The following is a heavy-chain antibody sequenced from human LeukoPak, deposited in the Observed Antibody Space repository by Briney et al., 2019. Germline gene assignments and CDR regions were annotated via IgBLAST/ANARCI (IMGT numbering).Heavy chain of an antibody. Sequence: ASVKVSCKASGYTFTSYGISWVRQAPGQGLEWMGWISAYNGNTNYAQKLQGRVTMTTDTSTSTAYMELRSLRSDDTAVYYCARDGQYQLLGGYYYYGMDVWGQGTTVTVSS. D-gene: IGHD2-2*01. CDR1: GYTFTSYG. J-gene: IGHJ6*02. CDR2: ISAYNGNT. CDR3: ARDGQYQLLGGYYYYGMDV. V-gene: IGHV1-18*01.